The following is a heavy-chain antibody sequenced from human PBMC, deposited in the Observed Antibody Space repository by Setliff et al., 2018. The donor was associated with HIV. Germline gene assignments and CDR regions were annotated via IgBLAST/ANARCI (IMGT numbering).Heavy chain of an antibody. Sequence: PGGSLRLSCAASGFTFDDYTMHWVRQAPGKGLEWISLISWNGGSKDYAESVKGRFTTSRDNSKNSLYLQMNSLGAEDTAVYYCAKDNLYSSGIYQFDYWGQGTMVTVSS. J-gene: IGHJ4*02. CDR3: AKDNLYSSGIYQFDY. V-gene: IGHV3-43D*04. D-gene: IGHD3-10*01. CDR1: GFTFDDYT. CDR2: ISWNGGSK.